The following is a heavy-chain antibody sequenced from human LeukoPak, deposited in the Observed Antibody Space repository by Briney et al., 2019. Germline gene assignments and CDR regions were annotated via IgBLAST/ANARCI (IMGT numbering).Heavy chain of an antibody. V-gene: IGHV3-33*06. CDR2: IWYDGSNK. CDR3: AKAYIPGRIFGVLAFDI. Sequence: GRSLRLSCAASGFTFSSYGMHRVRQAPGKGLEWVAVIWYDGSNKYYADSVKGRFTISRDNSKNTLYLQMNSLRAEDTAVYYCAKAYIPGRIFGVLAFDIWGQGTMVTVSS. D-gene: IGHD3-10*02. J-gene: IGHJ3*02. CDR1: GFTFSSYG.